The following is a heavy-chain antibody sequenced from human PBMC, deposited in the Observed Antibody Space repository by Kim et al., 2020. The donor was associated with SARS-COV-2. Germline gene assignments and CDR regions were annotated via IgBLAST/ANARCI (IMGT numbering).Heavy chain of an antibody. CDR1: GYTFTNYG. CDR2: INTNTENP. CDR3: ARLGVGYGQMDI. J-gene: IGHJ6*03. V-gene: IGHV7-4-1*02. Sequence: ASVKVSCKASGYTFTNYGVNWVRQAPGQGLEWMGWINTNTENPTYGQGFTGRFVFSFDTSVSTAYLQISSLRSDDTAVYYCARLGVGYGQMDIWSNGTTVTVS. D-gene: IGHD3-3*01.